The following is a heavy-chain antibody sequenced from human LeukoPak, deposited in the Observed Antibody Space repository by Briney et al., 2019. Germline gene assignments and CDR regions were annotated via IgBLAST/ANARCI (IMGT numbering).Heavy chain of an antibody. CDR2: ISAGGGST. CDR1: GFTFRTYA. D-gene: IGHD1-26*01. V-gene: IGHV3-23*01. J-gene: IGHJ4*02. Sequence: GGSLRLSCAASGFTFRTYAMSWVRQAPGKGLEWVASISAGGGSTYYADSVKGQFTISRDNSKNTVYLQMNSLRAEDTAVYYCAKGGKWDVTPFDYWGQGTLVTVSS. CDR3: AKGGKWDVTPFDY.